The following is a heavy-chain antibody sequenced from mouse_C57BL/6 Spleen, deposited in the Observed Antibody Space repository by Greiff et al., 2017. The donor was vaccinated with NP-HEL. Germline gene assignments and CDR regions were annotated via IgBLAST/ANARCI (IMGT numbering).Heavy chain of an antibody. Sequence: EVKLVESGGGLVKPGGSLKLSCAASGFTFSSYAMSWVRQTPEKRLAWVATLSDGGSYTYYPDNVKGRFTISRDNAKNNLYLQMSHLKSEDTAMYYCARAGPYYAMDYWGQGTSVTVSS. CDR1: GFTFSSYA. J-gene: IGHJ4*01. V-gene: IGHV5-4*03. CDR3: ARAGPYYAMDY. CDR2: LSDGGSYT.